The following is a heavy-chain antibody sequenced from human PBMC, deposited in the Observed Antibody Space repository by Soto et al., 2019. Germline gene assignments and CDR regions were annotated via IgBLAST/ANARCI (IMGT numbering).Heavy chain of an antibody. J-gene: IGHJ4*02. CDR2: INPNSGGT. V-gene: IGHV1-2*04. D-gene: IGHD6-13*01. CDR3: ARRGIAAAGLYPGRTVSYFDY. Sequence: ASVKVSCNASGYTFTGYYLHWVRQAPGQGQEWMGWINPNSGGTNYAQKFQGWVTMTRDTSISTAYMELSRLRSDDTAVYYCARRGIAAAGLYPGRTVSYFDYWGQGTLVTVSS. CDR1: GYTFTGYY.